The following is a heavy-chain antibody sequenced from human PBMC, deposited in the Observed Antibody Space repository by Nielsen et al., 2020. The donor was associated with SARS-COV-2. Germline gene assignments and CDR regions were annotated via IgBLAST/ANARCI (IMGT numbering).Heavy chain of an antibody. J-gene: IGHJ4*02. CDR1: GGSFSGYY. D-gene: IGHD2-2*02. V-gene: IGHV4-34*01. CDR2: INHSGST. Sequence: SETLSLTCAVYGGSFSGYYWSWIRQPPGKGLEWIGEINHSGSTNYNPSLKSRATISVDTSKNQFSLKLSSVTAADTAVYYCARDPQPQYCSSTSCYIVYWGQGTLVTVSS. CDR3: ARDPQPQYCSSTSCYIVY.